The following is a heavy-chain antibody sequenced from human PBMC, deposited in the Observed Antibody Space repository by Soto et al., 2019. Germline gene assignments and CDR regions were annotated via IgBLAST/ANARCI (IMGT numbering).Heavy chain of an antibody. D-gene: IGHD3-3*01. CDR1: GGSISSSSDY. V-gene: IGHV4-39*01. J-gene: IGHJ5*02. CDR3: ARLFSGGPYYDFWSGYYSGWFDP. Sequence: SETQSLTYTVSGGSISSSSDYWGWIRQPPGKGLEWIGSIYYSGSTYYNPSLKSRVTISVDTSKNQFSLKLSSVTAADTAVYYCARLFSGGPYYDFWSGYYSGWFDPWGQGTLVTVSS. CDR2: IYYSGST.